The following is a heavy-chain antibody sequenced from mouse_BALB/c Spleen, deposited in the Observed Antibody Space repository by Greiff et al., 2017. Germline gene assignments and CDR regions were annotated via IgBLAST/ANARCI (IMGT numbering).Heavy chain of an antibody. CDR2: IWAGGST. J-gene: IGHJ3*01. V-gene: IGHV2-9*02. CDR3: ARVDGSSYGFAY. D-gene: IGHD1-1*01. CDR1: GFSLTSYG. Sequence: VKLMESGPGLVAPSQSLSITCTVSGFSLTSYGVHWVRQPPGKGLEWLGVIWAGGSTNYNSALMSRLSISKDNSKSQVFLKMNSLQTDDTAMYYCARVDGSSYGFAYWGQGTLVTVSA.